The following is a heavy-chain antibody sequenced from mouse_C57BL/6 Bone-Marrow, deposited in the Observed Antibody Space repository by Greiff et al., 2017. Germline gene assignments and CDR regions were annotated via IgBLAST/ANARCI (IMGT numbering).Heavy chain of an antibody. CDR2: INPNNGGT. CDR1: GYTFTDYY. J-gene: IGHJ2*01. CDR3: ARWGTGTDY. V-gene: IGHV1-26*01. D-gene: IGHD4-1*01. Sequence: EVQLQQSGPELVKPGASVKISCKASGYTFTDYYMNWVKQSHGKSLEWIGDINPNNGGTSYNQKFKGKATLTVDKSSSTAYMELRSLTSEDSAVYYCARWGTGTDYWGQGTTLTVSS.